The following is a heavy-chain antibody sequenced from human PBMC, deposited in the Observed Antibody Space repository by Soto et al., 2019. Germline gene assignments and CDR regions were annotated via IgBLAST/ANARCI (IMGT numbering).Heavy chain of an antibody. CDR3: ARGGEPLGHYGLDV. Sequence: SETLSLTCSVSGGSVRSGNHCFDCIRQPPWRGLEWLGYMYYTGVTNYNPSLKSRVSMSVDTSKDQFSLNLTSLTAADTAVYYCARGGEPLGHYGLDVWGQGTTVTVSS. J-gene: IGHJ6*02. CDR2: MYYTGVT. D-gene: IGHD3-10*01. CDR1: GGSVRSGNHC. V-gene: IGHV4-61*01.